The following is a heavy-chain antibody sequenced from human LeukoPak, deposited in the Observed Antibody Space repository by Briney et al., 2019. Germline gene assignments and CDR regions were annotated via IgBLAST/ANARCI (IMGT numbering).Heavy chain of an antibody. Sequence: GASVKVSCKASGYTFTSYGISWVRQAPGQGLEWMGWISAYNGNTNYAQKLQGRVTMTTDTSTSTAYMELRSLRSDDTAVYYCARDPGQQLAYYYYYGMDVWGQGTTVTVSS. CDR3: ARDPGQQLAYYYYYGMDV. V-gene: IGHV1-18*01. CDR1: GYTFTSYG. CDR2: ISAYNGNT. J-gene: IGHJ6*02. D-gene: IGHD6-13*01.